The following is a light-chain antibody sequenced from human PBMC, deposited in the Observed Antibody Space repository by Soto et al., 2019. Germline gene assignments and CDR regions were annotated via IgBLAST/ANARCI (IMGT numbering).Light chain of an antibody. CDR3: QQYNNWPPWT. V-gene: IGKV3-15*01. CDR1: XXVSXX. J-gene: IGKJ1*01. Sequence: EIVMTQSPATLSVSPGXXXXXXXXASXXVSXXXPWSQQKPGQAPRLLIYGASTRATGIPARFSGSGSGTEFTLTISSLQSEDFAVYYCQQYNNWPPWTFGQGTKVEIK. CDR2: GAS.